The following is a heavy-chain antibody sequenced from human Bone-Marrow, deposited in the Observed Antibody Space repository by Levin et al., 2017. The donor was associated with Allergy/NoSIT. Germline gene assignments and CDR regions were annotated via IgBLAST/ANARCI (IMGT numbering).Heavy chain of an antibody. D-gene: IGHD2-2*01. CDR2: INHSGST. J-gene: IGHJ6*03. V-gene: IGHV4-34*01. CDR1: GGSFRGYY. CDR3: ARRYKSRYCSSTSCYVPNPPYYYYYMDV. Sequence: PSQTLSLTCAVYGGSFRGYYWSWIRQPPGKGLEWIGEINHSGSTNYNPSLKSRVTISVDTSKNQFSLKLSSVTAADTAVYYCARRYKSRYCSSTSCYVPNPPYYYYYMDVWGKGTTVTVSS.